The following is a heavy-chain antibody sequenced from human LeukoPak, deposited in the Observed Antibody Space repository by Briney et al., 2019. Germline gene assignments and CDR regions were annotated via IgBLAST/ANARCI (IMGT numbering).Heavy chain of an antibody. CDR3: ARPTYDSSGYWAFFGY. V-gene: IGHV4-61*01. CDR1: GGSFSSGSYY. CDR2: IYYSGST. Sequence: SETLSLTCTVSGGSFSSGSYYWSWIRQPPGKGLEWIGYIYYSGSTNYNPSLKSRVTISVDTSKNQFSLKLSSVTAADTAVYYCARPTYDSSGYWAFFGYWGQGTLVTVSS. J-gene: IGHJ4*02. D-gene: IGHD3-22*01.